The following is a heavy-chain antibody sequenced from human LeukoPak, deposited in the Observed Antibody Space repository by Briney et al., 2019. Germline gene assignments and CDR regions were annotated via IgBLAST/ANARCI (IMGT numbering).Heavy chain of an antibody. Sequence: GASVKVSCKASGGTFSSYAISWVRQAPGQGLEWMGIINPSGGSTSYAQKFQGRVTMTRDTSTSTVYMELSSLRSEDTAVYYCARGTVTMVRGVMTPFDYWGQGTLVTVSS. CDR1: GGTFSSYA. D-gene: IGHD3-10*01. J-gene: IGHJ4*02. CDR2: INPSGGST. CDR3: ARGTVTMVRGVMTPFDY. V-gene: IGHV1-46*01.